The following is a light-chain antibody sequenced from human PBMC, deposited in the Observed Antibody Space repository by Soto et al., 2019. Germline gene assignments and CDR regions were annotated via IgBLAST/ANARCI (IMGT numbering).Light chain of an antibody. Sequence: QSALTQPPSASGSPGQSVTISCTGTSSDVGGYNYVSWYQQHPGKVPKLMVYEVNKRPSGVPDRFSGSKSVNTASLNVSGIQAEDESDYYCTSYAGGNNVFGTGTKLTVL. V-gene: IGLV2-8*01. CDR3: TSYAGGNNV. CDR2: EVN. J-gene: IGLJ1*01. CDR1: SSDVGGYNY.